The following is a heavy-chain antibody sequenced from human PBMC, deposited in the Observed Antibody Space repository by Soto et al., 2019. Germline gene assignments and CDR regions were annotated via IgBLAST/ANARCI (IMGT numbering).Heavy chain of an antibody. CDR2: INPNSGGT. V-gene: IGHV1-2*04. CDR3: GRDVTVVVPAAVGYYYYGMDV. J-gene: IGHJ6*02. Sequence: QVQLVQSGAEVKKPGASVKVSCKASGYTFTGYYMHWVRQAPGQGLEWMGWINPNSGGTNYAQKFQGWVTMTRDTSISTAYMELSRLRSDDTAVYYCGRDVTVVVPAAVGYYYYGMDVWGQGTTVTVSS. CDR1: GYTFTGYY. D-gene: IGHD2-2*01.